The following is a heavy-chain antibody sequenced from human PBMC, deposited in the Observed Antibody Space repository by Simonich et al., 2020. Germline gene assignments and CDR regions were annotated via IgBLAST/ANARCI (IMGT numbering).Heavy chain of an antibody. D-gene: IGHD2-15*01. J-gene: IGHJ3*02. V-gene: IGHV3-30*07. CDR1: GFTFSSYA. Sequence: QVQLVESGGGVVQPGRSLRLSCAASGFTFSSYAMHWVRQAPGKGLECVEVISKDGSNKYYADSVKGRFTISRDNSKNTLYLQMNSLRAEDTAVYYCAREGLLLDAFDIWGQGTMVTVSS. CDR3: AREGLLLDAFDI. CDR2: ISKDGSNK.